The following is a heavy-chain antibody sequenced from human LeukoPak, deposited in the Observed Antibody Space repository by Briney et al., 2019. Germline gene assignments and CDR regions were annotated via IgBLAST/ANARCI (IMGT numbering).Heavy chain of an antibody. V-gene: IGHV3-30-3*01. D-gene: IGHD5-12*01. Sequence: QPGRSLRLSCAASGFTFSSFAMHWVRQAPGKGLEWVGFISYDGRNKYYAGSVKGRFTISRDNSNNTLYLQMNSLRADDTAVYYCARDGLGYDVWGQGTLVTVSS. J-gene: IGHJ4*02. CDR1: GFTFSSFA. CDR2: ISYDGRNK. CDR3: ARDGLGYDV.